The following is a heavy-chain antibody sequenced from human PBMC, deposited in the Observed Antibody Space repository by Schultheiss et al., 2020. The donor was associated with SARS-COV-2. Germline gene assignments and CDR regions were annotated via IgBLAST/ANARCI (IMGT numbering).Heavy chain of an antibody. D-gene: IGHD3-10*01. CDR2: INHSGST. V-gene: IGHV4-34*01. CDR1: GGSFSGYY. CDR3: ARDLRYGSVDY. J-gene: IGHJ4*02. Sequence: ETLSLTCAVYGGSFSGYYWSWIRQPPGKGLEWIGEINHSGSTNYNPSLKSRVTISVDTSKNQFSLKLSSVTAADTAVYYCARDLRYGSVDYWGQGTLVTVSS.